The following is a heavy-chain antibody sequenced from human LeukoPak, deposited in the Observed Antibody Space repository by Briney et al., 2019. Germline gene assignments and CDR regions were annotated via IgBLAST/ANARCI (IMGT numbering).Heavy chain of an antibody. CDR3: ARGPPRYTSY. V-gene: IGHV4-38-2*02. J-gene: IGHJ4*02. CDR1: GYSISSGYY. D-gene: IGHD5-18*01. CDR2: IDHSGGS. Sequence: SETLSLTCTVSGYSISSGYYWGWIRQPPGKGLEWIGSIDHSGGSYYNPSLKSRVTMSVDTSKNQFSLNLSSGTAADTAVYYCARGPPRYTSYWGQGALVIVSS.